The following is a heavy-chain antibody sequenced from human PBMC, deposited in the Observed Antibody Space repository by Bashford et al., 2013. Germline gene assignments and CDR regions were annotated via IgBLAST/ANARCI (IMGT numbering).Heavy chain of an antibody. V-gene: IGHV3-21*06. CDR2: ISSRSDYI. Sequence: VRQAPGKGLEWVSSISSRSDYIYYADSLKGRFIISRDNAQNSLYLQMNSLRAEDTAVYYCARDIYCNSSDCHYDAFDIWGQGTMVTVSS. CDR3: ARDIYCNSSDCHYDAFDI. D-gene: IGHD2/OR15-2a*01. J-gene: IGHJ3*02.